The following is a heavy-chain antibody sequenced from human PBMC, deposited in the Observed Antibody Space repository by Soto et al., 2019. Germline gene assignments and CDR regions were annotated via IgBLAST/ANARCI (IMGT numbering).Heavy chain of an antibody. J-gene: IGHJ6*02. V-gene: IGHV3-33*01. CDR3: AAIYGSGNLYYYYGMDV. D-gene: IGHD3-10*01. CDR1: GFTFSSYG. CDR2: IWYDGSNK. Sequence: GGSLRLSCAASGFTFSSYGMHWVRQAPGKGLVWVAVIWYDGSNKYYADSVKGRFTISRDNSKNTLYLQMNSLRAEDTAVYYCAAIYGSGNLYYYYGMDVWGQGT.